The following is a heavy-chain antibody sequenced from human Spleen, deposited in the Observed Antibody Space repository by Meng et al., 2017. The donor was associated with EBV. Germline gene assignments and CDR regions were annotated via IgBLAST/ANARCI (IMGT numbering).Heavy chain of an antibody. CDR3: ARAEWSAPYYFDY. Sequence: VQRQESGPGLVKPSQTLSRTCDVSGGSISSGNYYWSWIRQPPGKGLEWIGYISNSGSTYYNPSLKSRVTISVDTSENQFSLKLSSVTAADTAVYFCARAEWSAPYYFDYWGQGTLVTVSS. CDR1: GGSISSGNYY. J-gene: IGHJ4*02. V-gene: IGHV4-30-4*01. CDR2: ISNSGST. D-gene: IGHD3-3*01.